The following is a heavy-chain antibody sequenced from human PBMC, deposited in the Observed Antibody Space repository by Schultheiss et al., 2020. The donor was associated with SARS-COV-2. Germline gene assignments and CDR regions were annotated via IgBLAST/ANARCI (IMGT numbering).Heavy chain of an antibody. CDR2: ISSSGSTI. CDR1: GFTFSSYE. D-gene: IGHD3-3*01. V-gene: IGHV3-48*03. J-gene: IGHJ4*02. Sequence: GGSLRLSCAASGFTFSSYEMNWVRQAPGKGLEWVSYISSSGSTIYYADSVKGRFTISRDNSKNTLYLQMNSLRAEDTAVYYCAREGYDFDFDYWGQGTLVTVSS. CDR3: AREGYDFDFDY.